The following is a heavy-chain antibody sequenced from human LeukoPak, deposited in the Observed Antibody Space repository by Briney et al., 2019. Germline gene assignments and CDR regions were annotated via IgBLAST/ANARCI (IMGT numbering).Heavy chain of an antibody. CDR3: ARRAWGYSSSWYFDY. CDR1: GDSLTSSDYY. D-gene: IGHD6-13*01. CDR2: VSYRGRA. Sequence: SETLSLTCTVSGDSLTSSDYYWDWIRQPPGKGLEWIGSVSYRGRAYYNPSLKSRLTISVATSNNQFSLKLSSVTAADTAVYYCARRAWGYSSSWYFDYWGQGTLVTVSS. J-gene: IGHJ4*02. V-gene: IGHV4-39*01.